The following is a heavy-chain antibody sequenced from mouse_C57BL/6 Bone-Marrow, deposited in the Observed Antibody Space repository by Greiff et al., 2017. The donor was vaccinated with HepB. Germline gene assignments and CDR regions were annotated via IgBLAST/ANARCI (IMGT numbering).Heavy chain of an antibody. V-gene: IGHV5-12*01. CDR3: AREGITTYFDY. J-gene: IGHJ2*01. CDR2: ISNGGGST. CDR1: GFTFSDYY. Sequence: DVHLVESGGGLVQPGGSLKLSCAASGFTFSDYYMYWVRQTPEKRLEWVAYISNGGGSTYYPDTVKGRFTISRDNAKNTLYLQMSRLKSEDTAMYYCAREGITTYFDYWGQGTTLTVSS. D-gene: IGHD2-4*01.